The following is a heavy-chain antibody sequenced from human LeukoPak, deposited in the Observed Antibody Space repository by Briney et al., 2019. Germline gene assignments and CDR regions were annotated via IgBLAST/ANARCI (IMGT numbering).Heavy chain of an antibody. CDR3: ARDTLIVVVPVYLSVDAFDI. D-gene: IGHD2-2*01. Sequence: PGGSLRLSCAASGFTFSSYGMHWVRQAPGKGLEWVAVIWYDGSNKYYPDSVKGRFTISRDNAKNSLYLQMNSLRAEDTAVYYCARDTLIVVVPVYLSVDAFDIWGQGTMVTVSS. CDR2: IWYDGSNK. CDR1: GFTFSSYG. V-gene: IGHV3-33*01. J-gene: IGHJ3*02.